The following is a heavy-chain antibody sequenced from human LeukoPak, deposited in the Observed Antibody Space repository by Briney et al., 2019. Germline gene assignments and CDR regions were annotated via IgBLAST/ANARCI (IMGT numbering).Heavy chain of an antibody. CDR1: GFTFTGYW. CDR3: ARGADSGYSSDN. D-gene: IGHD3-9*01. J-gene: IGHJ4*02. CDR2: INSDGRST. Sequence: GGSLRLSCAGSGFTFTGYWMHWVRQAPGKGLVWVSRINSDGRSTNYADSVKGRFTISRDNAKNTLYLQMNSLRAEDTAVYYCARGADSGYSSDNWGQGTLVSVSS. V-gene: IGHV3-74*01.